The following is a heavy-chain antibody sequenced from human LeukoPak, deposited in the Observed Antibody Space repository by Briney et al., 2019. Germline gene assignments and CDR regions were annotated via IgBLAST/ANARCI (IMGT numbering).Heavy chain of an antibody. CDR1: GFTFSSFV. Sequence: GGSLRLSCSASGFTFSSFVMHWVRQAPGKGLEYVSAISSTGHNTYYADSMKGRFTISRDNSKNTLYLQISSLRAEDTAVYYCVRDLYYDILTGTFDYWGQGTLVTVSS. J-gene: IGHJ4*02. D-gene: IGHD3-9*01. CDR3: VRDLYYDILTGTFDY. V-gene: IGHV3-64D*06. CDR2: ISSTGHNT.